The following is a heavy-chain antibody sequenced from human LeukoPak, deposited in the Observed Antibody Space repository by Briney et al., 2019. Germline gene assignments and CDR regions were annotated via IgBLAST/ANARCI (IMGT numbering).Heavy chain of an antibody. V-gene: IGHV3-9*01. CDR2: ISWKSNDI. CDR1: GFTLEDYV. J-gene: IGHJ1*01. D-gene: IGHD4-23*01. CDR3: VSEGGNQHGYFQG. Sequence: PGGSLRLSCAASGFTLEDYVMHWVRQAPGKGLEWVSGISWKSNDIDYVDSVKGRFTISRDNAKNFLYLQMNSLRPEDTALYYCVSEGGNQHGYFQGWGQGTLVTVSS.